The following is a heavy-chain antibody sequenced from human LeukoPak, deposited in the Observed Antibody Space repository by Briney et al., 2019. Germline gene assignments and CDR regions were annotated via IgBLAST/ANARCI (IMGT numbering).Heavy chain of an antibody. CDR1: GYSFTNYY. CDR3: ARTRGYYFDY. V-gene: IGHV1-46*01. Sequence: ASVKVSCKASGYSFTNYYMHWVRQAPGQGLEWMGMMNPSGGSTTYAQKFQGRVTMTRDMSTSTVHMELSSLTSEDTAVYYCARTRGYYFDYWGQGTLVTVSS. CDR2: MNPSGGST. J-gene: IGHJ4*02.